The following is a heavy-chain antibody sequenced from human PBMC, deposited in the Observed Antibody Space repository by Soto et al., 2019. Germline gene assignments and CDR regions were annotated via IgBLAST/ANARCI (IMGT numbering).Heavy chain of an antibody. CDR3: ARYPLGLGSYYKIY. J-gene: IGHJ4*02. CDR2: INAGNGNT. CDR1: GYTFTSYA. Sequence: ASVKVSCKASGYTFTSYAMHWVRQAPGQRLEWMGWINAGNGNTKYSQKFQGRVTITRDTSASTAYMELSSLRSEDTAVYYCARYPLGLGSYYKIYWGQGTLVTVSS. V-gene: IGHV1-3*01. D-gene: IGHD3-10*01.